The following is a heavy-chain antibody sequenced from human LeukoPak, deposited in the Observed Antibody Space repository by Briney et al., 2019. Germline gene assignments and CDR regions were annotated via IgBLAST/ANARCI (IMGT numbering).Heavy chain of an antibody. D-gene: IGHD3-22*01. V-gene: IGHV4-4*07. CDR1: GGSISSYY. CDR3: AREGYYYDSSGSDAFDI. Sequence: SETLSLTCTVSGGSISSYYWSWIRQPAGKGLEWIGRIYTSGSTNYNPSLKSRVTMSVDTSKNQFSLKLSSVTAADTAVYYCAREGYYYDSSGSDAFDIWGQGTMVTVSS. CDR2: IYTSGST. J-gene: IGHJ3*02.